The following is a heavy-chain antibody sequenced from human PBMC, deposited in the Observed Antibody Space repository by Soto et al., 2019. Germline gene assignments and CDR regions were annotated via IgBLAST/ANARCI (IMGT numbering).Heavy chain of an antibody. CDR3: ARAVTMIVVVITTGAFDI. D-gene: IGHD3-22*01. CDR2: IIPIFGIA. V-gene: IGHV1-69*01. J-gene: IGHJ3*02. Sequence: PGGSLRLSCAASGGTFSSYAISWVRQAPGQGLEWMGGIIPIFGIANYAQKFQGRVTITADESTSTAYMELSSLRSEDTAVYYCARAVTMIVVVITTGAFDIWGQGTMVTVSS. CDR1: GGTFSSYA.